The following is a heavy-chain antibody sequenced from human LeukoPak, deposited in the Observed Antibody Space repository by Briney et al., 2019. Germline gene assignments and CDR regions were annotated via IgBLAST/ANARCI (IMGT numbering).Heavy chain of an antibody. CDR2: INHSGST. D-gene: IGHD6-25*01. J-gene: IGHJ3*02. Sequence: SETLSLTCAVYGGSFSGYYWSWIRQPPGKGLEWIGEINHSGSTNYNPSLKSRVTISVDTSKNQFSLKLSSMTAADTAVYYCARPGGSHDAFDIWGQGTMVTVSS. CDR1: GGSFSGYY. CDR3: ARPGGSHDAFDI. V-gene: IGHV4-34*01.